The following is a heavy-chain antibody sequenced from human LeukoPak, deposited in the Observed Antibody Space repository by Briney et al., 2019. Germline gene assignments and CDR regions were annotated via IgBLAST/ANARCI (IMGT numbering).Heavy chain of an antibody. CDR1: GGSISNYY. D-gene: IGHD3-10*01. J-gene: IGHJ4*02. Sequence: SETLSLTCTVSGGSISNYYWTWIRQPPGKGLEWIGYIYYSGSTNYNPSLKSRVTISVDTSKNQFSLKLSSVTAADTAVYYCARDPSGSGSVFDYWGQGTLVTVSS. CDR2: IYYSGST. V-gene: IGHV4-59*01. CDR3: ARDPSGSGSVFDY.